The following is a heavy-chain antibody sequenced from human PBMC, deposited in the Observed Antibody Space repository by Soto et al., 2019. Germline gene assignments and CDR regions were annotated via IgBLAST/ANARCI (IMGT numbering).Heavy chain of an antibody. D-gene: IGHD3-16*02. V-gene: IGHV3-23*01. Sequence: GGSLRLPCAGSGFNFSSYAMSWVRQAPGKGLEWVSGISSSGGSTYYADSVKGRFTISRDNSKNTLFLQMNTLRAEDTAVYFCAKRGSLSWFDPWGQGTLVTVSS. CDR2: ISSSGGST. CDR1: GFNFSSYA. CDR3: AKRGSLSWFDP. J-gene: IGHJ5*02.